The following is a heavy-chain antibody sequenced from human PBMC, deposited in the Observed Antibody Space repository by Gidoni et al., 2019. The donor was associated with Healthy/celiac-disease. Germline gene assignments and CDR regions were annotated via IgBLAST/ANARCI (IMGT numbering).Heavy chain of an antibody. CDR3: AKEGYSTSSSFFAFDV. D-gene: IGHD6-13*01. Sequence: QVQLVASGGGVVQPGGSLTLSCAASGFTFSSYGMHWVRQAPGKGLEWVAFILNDGSIKYYGDSVKGRFTISRDNSKNTLYLQMNSLRAEDTAVYYCAKEGYSTSSSFFAFDVWGQGTMVTVSS. J-gene: IGHJ3*01. CDR1: GFTFSSYG. V-gene: IGHV3-30*02. CDR2: ILNDGSIK.